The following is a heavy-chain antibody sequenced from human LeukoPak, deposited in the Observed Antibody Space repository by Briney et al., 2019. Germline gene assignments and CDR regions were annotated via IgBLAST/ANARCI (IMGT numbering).Heavy chain of an antibody. D-gene: IGHD3-22*01. CDR2: INPSGGST. CDR1: GYTFTSYC. V-gene: IGHV1-46*01. Sequence: ASVKVSCKASGYTFTSYCMHWVRQAPGQGLERMGIINPSGGSTSYAQKFQGRVTMTRDMSTSTVYMELSSLRSEDTAVYYCARDYGRITMIVVGRPMYYFDYWGQGTLVTVSS. CDR3: ARDYGRITMIVVGRPMYYFDY. J-gene: IGHJ4*02.